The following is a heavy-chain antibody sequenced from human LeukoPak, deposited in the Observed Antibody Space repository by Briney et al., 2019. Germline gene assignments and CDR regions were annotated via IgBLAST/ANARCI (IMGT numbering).Heavy chain of an antibody. CDR3: ARHYNYDYVWGSYRKQHAFDI. V-gene: IGHV4-39*01. J-gene: IGHJ3*02. Sequence: SSETLSLTCTVSGGSISSSSYYWGWIRQPPGKGLEWIGSIYYSGSTYYNPSLKSRVTISVDTSKNQFSLKLSSVTAADTAVYYCARHYNYDYVWGSYRKQHAFDIWGQGTMVTVSS. CDR1: GGSISSSSYY. D-gene: IGHD3-16*02. CDR2: IYYSGST.